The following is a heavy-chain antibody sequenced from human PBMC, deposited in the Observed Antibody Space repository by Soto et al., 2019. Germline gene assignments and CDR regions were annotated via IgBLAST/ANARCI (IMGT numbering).Heavy chain of an antibody. D-gene: IGHD5-12*01. CDR3: AKEKRDGYNPSFYYFDY. V-gene: IGHV1-18*04. CDR1: GYTFTSYG. Sequence: ASVKVSCKASGYTFTSYGISWVRQAPGQGLEWMGWISAYNGNTNYAQKLQGRVTMTTDTSTSTAYMELRSLRSDDTAVYYCAKEKRDGYNPSFYYFDYWRQGTLVTVSS. CDR2: ISAYNGNT. J-gene: IGHJ4*02.